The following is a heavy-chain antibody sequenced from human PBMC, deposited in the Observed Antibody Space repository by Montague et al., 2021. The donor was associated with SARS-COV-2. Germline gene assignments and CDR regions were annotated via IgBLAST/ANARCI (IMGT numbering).Heavy chain of an antibody. V-gene: IGHV4-34*01. J-gene: IGHJ4*02. D-gene: IGHD4-23*01. CDR1: CGSFSGYY. CDR3: ARWDPQTLTLIGLRGKSASDY. CDR2: INHSGTT. Sequence: SETLSLTCAVYCGSFSGYYWTWIRQSPGKGLEWIAEINHSGTTNYNFNPPLRSRVTISVDTSKSQFSLKLSPVTAADTGVYYCARWDPQTLTLIGLRGKSASDYWGQGTLVTVSS.